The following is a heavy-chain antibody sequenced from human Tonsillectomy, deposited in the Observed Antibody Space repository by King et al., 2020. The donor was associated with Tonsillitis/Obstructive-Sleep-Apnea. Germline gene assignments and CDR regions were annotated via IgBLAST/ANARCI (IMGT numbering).Heavy chain of an antibody. V-gene: IGHV4-59*01. CDR3: ARVYYYDSIFFDY. Sequence: QVQLQESGPGLVKPSETLSLTCTVSGGSISSYYWNWIRQPPGKGLAWIGYIYYSGSTNYNPYLKSRVTISLDTSKNQFSLKLSSVTAADTAVYYCARVYYYDSIFFDYWGQGTLVTVSS. CDR1: GGSISSYY. D-gene: IGHD3-22*01. CDR2: IYYSGST. J-gene: IGHJ4*02.